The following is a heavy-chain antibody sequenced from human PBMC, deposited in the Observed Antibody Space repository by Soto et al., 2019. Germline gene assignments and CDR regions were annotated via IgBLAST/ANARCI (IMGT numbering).Heavy chain of an antibody. V-gene: IGHV4-34*01. CDR2: INHSGST. Sequence: SETLSLTCAVYGGSFSGYYWSWIRQPPGKGLEWIGEINHSGSTNYNPSLKSRVTISVDTSKNQFSLKLSSVTAADTAVYYCARGPRFYYYYLDVWGKGTTVTLSS. CDR1: GGSFSGYY. CDR3: ARGPRFYYYYLDV. J-gene: IGHJ6*03.